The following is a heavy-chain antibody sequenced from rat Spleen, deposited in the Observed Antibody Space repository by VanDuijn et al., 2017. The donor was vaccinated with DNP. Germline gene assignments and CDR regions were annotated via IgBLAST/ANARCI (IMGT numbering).Heavy chain of an antibody. CDR1: GFTFTDFW. CDR2: INTDGDST. V-gene: IGHV5-58*01. J-gene: IGHJ1*01. D-gene: IGHD4-4*01. Sequence: EVQLVESGGGLVQPGRSMKLSCAASGFTFTDFWMYWIRQSPGKGLEWVASINTDGDSTYYPDSVAGRFTISRDNAKNTLYLQMNSLRSEDTATYYCARGSGTYYWYFDFWGPGTMVTVSS. CDR3: ARGSGTYYWYFDF.